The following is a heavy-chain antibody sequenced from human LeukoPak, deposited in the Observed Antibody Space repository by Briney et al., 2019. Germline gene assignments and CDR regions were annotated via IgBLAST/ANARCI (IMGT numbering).Heavy chain of an antibody. D-gene: IGHD3-22*01. CDR3: VRPYYYDSRIDP. Sequence: SETLSLNCTVSGGSISSVDYYWRWIRQPPGKGLEWIAYMYYSGSTYYNPSLKSRVTMSADTSKNQLSLKLSSVTAADTAVYYCVRPYYYDSRIDPWGQGILVTVSS. J-gene: IGHJ5*02. CDR2: MYYSGST. V-gene: IGHV4-30-4*01. CDR1: GGSISSVDYY.